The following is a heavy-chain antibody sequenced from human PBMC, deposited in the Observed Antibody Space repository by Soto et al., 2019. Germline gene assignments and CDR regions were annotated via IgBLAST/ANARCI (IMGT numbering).Heavy chain of an antibody. CDR3: ASSGSYSVYGLDV. CDR2: LYYSGST. D-gene: IGHD1-26*01. CDR1: GGSISSSSYY. Sequence: PSETLSLTCTVSGGSISSSSYYWSWIRQPPGKGLEWIVSLYYSGSTYYNVSLKSRVTISADTSKNQFSLKLSSVTATDTAVYYCASSGSYSVYGLDVWGQGTTVTVSS. V-gene: IGHV4-39*01. J-gene: IGHJ6*02.